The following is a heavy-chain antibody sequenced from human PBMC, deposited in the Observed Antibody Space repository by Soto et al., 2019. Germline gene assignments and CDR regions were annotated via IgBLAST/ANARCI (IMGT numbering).Heavy chain of an antibody. V-gene: IGHV4-30-4*01. J-gene: IGHJ4*02. Sequence: QVQLQESGPGLVKPSQTLSLTCTVSGGSISSGDYYWSWIRQPPGKGLEWIGYIYYSGSTYYNPSLMSRVTISVDTSKNQFSLKLSSVTAADTAVYYCARITDYYGSGSYWGIDYWGQGTLVTVSS. D-gene: IGHD3-10*01. CDR1: GGSISSGDYY. CDR3: ARITDYYGSGSYWGIDY. CDR2: IYYSGST.